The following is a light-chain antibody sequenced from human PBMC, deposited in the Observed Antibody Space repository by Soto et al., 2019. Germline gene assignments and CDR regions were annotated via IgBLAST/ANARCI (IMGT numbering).Light chain of an antibody. CDR3: GTWDTSLSIVL. J-gene: IGLJ2*01. V-gene: IGLV1-51*01. Sequence: QSALTQPPSMSAAPGQRVTISCSGSNSNIGSYHVSWYQHLPGTAPKVLIYDTDKRPSGIPDRFSGSKSGTSATLGITGLQTGDEADYYCGTWDTSLSIVLFGGGTKLTVL. CDR2: DTD. CDR1: NSNIGSYH.